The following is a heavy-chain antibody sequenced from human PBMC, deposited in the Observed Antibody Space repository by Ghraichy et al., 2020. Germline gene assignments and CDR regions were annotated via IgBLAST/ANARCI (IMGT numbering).Heavy chain of an antibody. CDR1: GYIFTGYY. CDR3: ARGIFYGDDVDAYFDY. D-gene: IGHD4-17*01. J-gene: IGHJ4*02. CDR2: INPNSGGT. V-gene: IGHV1-2*04. Sequence: ASVKVSCKASGYIFTGYYMHWVRQAPGQGLEWMGWINPNSGGTKYAQKFQGWVTMTRDTSISTAYMELSRLRSDDTAVYYCARGIFYGDDVDAYFDYWGQGTLVTVSS.